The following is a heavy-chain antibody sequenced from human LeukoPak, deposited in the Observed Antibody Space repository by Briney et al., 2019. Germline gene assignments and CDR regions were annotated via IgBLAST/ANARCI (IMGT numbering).Heavy chain of an antibody. CDR3: VRRGSSTSDAVDI. V-gene: IGHV5-51*01. CDR2: IYPGDSNT. D-gene: IGHD3-10*01. Sequence: GESLKISCKASGYSFTNYWIGWVRQMPGKGLEWMGIIYPGDSNTRYSPSFQDQVLISADKSVSTTYLHWGSLQASDTAMYFCVRRGSSTSDAVDIWGQGTMVTVS. CDR1: GYSFTNYW. J-gene: IGHJ3*02.